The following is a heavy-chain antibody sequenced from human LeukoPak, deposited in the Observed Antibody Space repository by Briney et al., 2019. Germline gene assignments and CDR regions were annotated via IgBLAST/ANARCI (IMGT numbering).Heavy chain of an antibody. V-gene: IGHV3-7*03. CDR1: GFTFSSYA. CDR2: IKQDGSEK. Sequence: PGGSLRLSCAASGFTFSSYAMSWVRQAPGKGLEWVANIKQDGSEKYYVDSVKGRFTISRDNAKNSLYLQMNSLRAEDTAVYYCARGGSIFGVVYGMDVWGQGTTVTVSS. CDR3: ARGGSIFGVVYGMDV. J-gene: IGHJ6*02. D-gene: IGHD3-3*01.